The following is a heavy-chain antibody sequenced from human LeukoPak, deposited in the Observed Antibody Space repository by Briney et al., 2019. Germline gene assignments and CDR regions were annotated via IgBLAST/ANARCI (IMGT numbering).Heavy chain of an antibody. CDR1: GYTFTGYY. Sequence: ASVKVSCKASGYTFTGYYMHWVRQAPGQGLEWMGWINPNSGGTNYAQKFQGRVTMTRDTSISTAYMELSRLRSDDTAVYCCARGPITIFGVAIGWFDPWGQGTLVTVSS. D-gene: IGHD3-3*01. J-gene: IGHJ5*02. V-gene: IGHV1-2*02. CDR3: ARGPITIFGVAIGWFDP. CDR2: INPNSGGT.